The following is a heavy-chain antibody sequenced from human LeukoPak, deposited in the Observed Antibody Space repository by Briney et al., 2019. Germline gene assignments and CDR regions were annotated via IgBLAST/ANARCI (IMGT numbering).Heavy chain of an antibody. Sequence: PGGSLRLSCEASGFTFSNYAMAWVRQSPGKGLEWVSGITGSGGHTYYADSVKGRFTSSRDNSKNTLYLQMNSLRAEDTAVYYCAKDLTDYHYYYTGVWGKGTTVIVSS. CDR2: ITGSGGHT. CDR3: AKDLTDYHYYYTGV. V-gene: IGHV3-23*01. CDR1: GFTFSNYA. J-gene: IGHJ6*03. D-gene: IGHD2-21*02.